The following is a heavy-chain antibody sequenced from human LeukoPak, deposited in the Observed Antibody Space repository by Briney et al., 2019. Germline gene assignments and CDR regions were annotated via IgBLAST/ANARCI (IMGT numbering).Heavy chain of an antibody. Sequence: PGGSLRLSCAASGFTFSSYSMNWVRQAPGKGLEWVSSISRGRGSIYYADSLKGRFTISRDNAKNSLYLQMNSLRAEDTAVYYCARDRGVAAHLDYWGQGTLVTVSS. CDR3: ARDRGVAAHLDY. V-gene: IGHV3-21*01. D-gene: IGHD5-12*01. J-gene: IGHJ4*02. CDR1: GFTFSSYS. CDR2: ISRGRGSI.